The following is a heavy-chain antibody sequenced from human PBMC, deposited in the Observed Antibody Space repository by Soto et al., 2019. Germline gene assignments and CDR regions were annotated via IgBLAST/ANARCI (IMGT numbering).Heavy chain of an antibody. V-gene: IGHV1-69*08. CDR3: ARDSPSGSTFSGYDAIDY. CDR1: GGPFSNDI. Sequence: QVQLVQSGAEVKKPGSSVKVSCKASGGPFSNDIITWVRQAPGQGLEWMGRIIPLLNIANYAQKFQGRVTITADRSTGTAYMERNSLRSEDTAVYYCARDSPSGSTFSGYDAIDYWGQGTLVTVSS. J-gene: IGHJ4*02. D-gene: IGHD5-12*01. CDR2: IIPLLNIA.